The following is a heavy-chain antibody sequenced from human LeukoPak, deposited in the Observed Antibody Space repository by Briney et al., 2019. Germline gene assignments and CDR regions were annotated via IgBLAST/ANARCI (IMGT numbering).Heavy chain of an antibody. J-gene: IGHJ4*02. CDR3: ARDSFYCSSTSCYGRYFDY. V-gene: IGHV1-69*05. CDR1: GGTFSSYA. Sequence: SVKVSCKASGGTFSSYAISWVRQAPGQGFEWMGGIIPIFGTANYAQKFQGRVTITTDESTSTAYMELSSLRSEDTAVYYCARDSFYCSSTSCYGRYFDYWGQGTLVTVSS. D-gene: IGHD2-2*01. CDR2: IIPIFGTA.